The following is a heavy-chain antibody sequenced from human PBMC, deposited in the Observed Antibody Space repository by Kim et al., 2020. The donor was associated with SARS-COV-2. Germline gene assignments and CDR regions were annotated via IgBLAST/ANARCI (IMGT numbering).Heavy chain of an antibody. CDR1: GFTFDDYA. D-gene: IGHD2-2*01. CDR3: AKAYCSSTICLNCFDP. CDR2: ISWNSGSI. J-gene: IGHJ5*02. V-gene: IGHV3-9*01. Sequence: GGSLRLSCAASGFTFDDYAMHWVRQAPGKGLEWVSGISWNSGSIGYAYSVQGRFTISIDNAKNYLYLQMNRLRSEYTALDYCAKAYCSSTICLNCFDPCGQGTLVTVS.